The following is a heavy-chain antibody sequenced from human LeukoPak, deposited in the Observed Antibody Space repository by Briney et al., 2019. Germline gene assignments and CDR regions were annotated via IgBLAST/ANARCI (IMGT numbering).Heavy chain of an antibody. V-gene: IGHV3-15*01. CDR1: GLRFSNSW. Sequence: PGGSLRLSCAASGLRFSNSWMNWVRQAPGKGLEWVGRIKSKTDGGTTDYAAPVKGRFTISRDDSKNTLYLQMNSLKTEDTAVYYCTTDGVDTAMVLGGFDYWGQGTLVTVSS. CDR2: IKSKTDGGTT. J-gene: IGHJ4*02. CDR3: TTDGVDTAMVLGGFDY. D-gene: IGHD5-18*01.